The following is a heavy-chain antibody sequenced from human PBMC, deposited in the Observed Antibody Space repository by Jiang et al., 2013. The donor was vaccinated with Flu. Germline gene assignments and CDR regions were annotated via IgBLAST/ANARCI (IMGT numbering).Heavy chain of an antibody. CDR3: ARDYVEPTFRHYYYGMDV. J-gene: IGHJ6*02. V-gene: IGHV4-31*03. CDR2: IYYTGRT. D-gene: IGHD3-16*01. Sequence: KPSQTLSLTCTVSGDSITSVNHYWSWIRQHPGKGLEWIGYIYYTGRTDYNPSLKSRLTISVDTSKNQFSLKLGSVTAADTAVYYCARDYVEPTFRHYYYGMDVWGQGTTVTVSS. CDR1: GDSITSVNHY.